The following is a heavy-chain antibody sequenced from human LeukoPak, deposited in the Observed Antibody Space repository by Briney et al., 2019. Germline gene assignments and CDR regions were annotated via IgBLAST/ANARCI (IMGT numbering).Heavy chain of an antibody. J-gene: IGHJ4*02. CDR1: GDSITNYF. V-gene: IGHV4-59*01. CDR3: ARGRVAYSVYYFDY. D-gene: IGHD2-15*01. CDR2: IYYTGNT. Sequence: PSETLSLTCTVSGDSITNYFWSWIRQPPGKGLEWIGYIYYTGNTNYKPSLKSRVTMSVDTSTNQFSLRLRSVTAADTAVYYCARGRVAYSVYYFDYWGRGTLVTVSS.